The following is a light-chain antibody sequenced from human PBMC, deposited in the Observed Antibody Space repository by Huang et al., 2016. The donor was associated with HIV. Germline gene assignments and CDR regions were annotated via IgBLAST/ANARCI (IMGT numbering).Light chain of an antibody. V-gene: IGKV3-15*01. CDR2: GAS. Sequence: EVVMTQSPATLSVSPGERATLSCRASQRISSNLAWYQQKPGQAPRLLSYGASNRATSIPARFTGSGSGTEFTLTISSLQSEDYAVYFCQQYDDWPPYTFGQGTKLDIK. CDR1: QRISSN. J-gene: IGKJ2*01. CDR3: QQYDDWPPYT.